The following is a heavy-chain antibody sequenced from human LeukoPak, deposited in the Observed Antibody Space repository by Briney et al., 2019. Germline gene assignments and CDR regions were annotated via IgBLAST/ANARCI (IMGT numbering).Heavy chain of an antibody. V-gene: IGHV1-2*04. CDR1: GYTFTGYY. J-gene: IGHJ6*03. Sequence: ASVKVSCKASGYTFTGYYMHWVRQAPGQGLEWMGWINPNSGGTNYAQKFQGWVTMTRDTSISTAYMELSSLRSEDTAVYYCARHQEYSRNDYYYYYYMDVWGKGTTVTVSS. CDR3: ARHQEYSRNDYYYYYYMDV. D-gene: IGHD6-6*01. CDR2: INPNSGGT.